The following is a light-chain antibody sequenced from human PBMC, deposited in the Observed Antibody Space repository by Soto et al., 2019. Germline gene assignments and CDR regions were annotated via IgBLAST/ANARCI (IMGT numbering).Light chain of an antibody. CDR3: GSWDSSLSAYV. CDR2: DDD. V-gene: IGLV1-51*01. J-gene: IGLJ1*01. CDR1: SSNIGGNS. Sequence: QSVMTQPPSVSAAPGQKVTISCSGSSSNIGGNSVSWYQQLPGTAPKLLIYDDDKRPSGIPDRFSGSKSGTSATLGITGFQTGDEADYYRGSWDSSLSAYVFATGTQLTVL.